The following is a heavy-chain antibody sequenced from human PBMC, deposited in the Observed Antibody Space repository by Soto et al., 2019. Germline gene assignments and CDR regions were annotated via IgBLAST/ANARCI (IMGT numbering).Heavy chain of an antibody. J-gene: IGHJ4*02. CDR2: IYPGDSDT. V-gene: IGHV5-51*01. CDR1: GYSFTSYW. CDR3: ARHTRVLRFLEWSPGDY. D-gene: IGHD3-3*01. Sequence: GESLKISCKGSGYSFTSYWIGWVRQMPGKGLEWMGIIYPGDSDTRYSPSFQGQVTISADESISTAYLQWSSLKASDTAMYYCARHTRVLRFLEWSPGDYWGQGTLVTVSS.